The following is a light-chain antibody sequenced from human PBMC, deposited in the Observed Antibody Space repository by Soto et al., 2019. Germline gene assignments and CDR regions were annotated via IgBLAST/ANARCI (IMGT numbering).Light chain of an antibody. CDR3: PQYGSSP. CDR2: GAS. CDR1: QSVSSSY. Sequence: EIVLTQSPGTLSLSPGERATLSCRASQSVSSSYLAWYQQKPGQAPRLLIYGASSRATGIPDRFSGSGSGTDFTLTISRLEPEDFAVYYWPQYGSSPFGQGTRLEIK. J-gene: IGKJ5*01. V-gene: IGKV3-20*01.